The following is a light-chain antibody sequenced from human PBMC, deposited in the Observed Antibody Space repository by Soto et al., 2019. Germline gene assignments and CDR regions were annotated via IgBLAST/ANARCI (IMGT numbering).Light chain of an antibody. Sequence: QSVLAQPRSVSGSPGQSVTISCSGTSIDVDDYVSWYQQHPGKAPKVIIYDVTERPSGVPDRFSGSKSGNAASLTVSGLQAEDEADYYCCAHVGSSTYGFGSGTKVTVL. V-gene: IGLV2-11*01. J-gene: IGLJ1*01. CDR1: SIDVDDY. CDR3: CAHVGSSTYG. CDR2: DVT.